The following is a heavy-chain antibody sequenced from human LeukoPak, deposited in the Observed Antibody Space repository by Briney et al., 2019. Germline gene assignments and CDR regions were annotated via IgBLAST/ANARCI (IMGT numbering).Heavy chain of an antibody. D-gene: IGHD3-3*01. V-gene: IGHV1-18*01. CDR3: ARGRKSYDFWSGYRDDLMDFDY. CDR2: ISAYNGNT. CDR1: GYTFTSYG. J-gene: IGHJ4*02. Sequence: AASVKVSCKASGYTFTSYGISWVRQAPGQGLEWIGWISAYNGNTNYAQKLQGRVTMTTDTSTSTAYMELRSLRSDDTAVYYCARGRKSYDFWSGYRDDLMDFDYWGQGTLVTVSS.